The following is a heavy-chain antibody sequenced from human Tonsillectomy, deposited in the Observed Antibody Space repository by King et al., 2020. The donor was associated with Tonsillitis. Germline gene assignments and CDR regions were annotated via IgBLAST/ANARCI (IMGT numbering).Heavy chain of an antibody. J-gene: IGHJ4*02. CDR1: GGSISSYY. V-gene: IGHV4-59*01. Sequence: VQLQESGPGLVKPSETLCLTCTVSGGSISSYYWSWIRQPPGKGLEWIGYIYYSGSTNYNPSLKSRVTISVDTSKNQFSLKLSSVTAADTAVYYCARSPTVPAASHFDYWGQGTLVTVSS. D-gene: IGHD2-2*01. CDR2: IYYSGST. CDR3: ARSPTVPAASHFDY.